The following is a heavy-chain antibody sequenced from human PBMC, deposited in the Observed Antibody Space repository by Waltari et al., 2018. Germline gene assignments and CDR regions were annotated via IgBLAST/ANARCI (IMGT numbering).Heavy chain of an antibody. CDR3: ARLREVAGLILVRYFQH. D-gene: IGHD6-19*01. CDR2: IYYSGST. V-gene: IGHV4-39*01. Sequence: QLQLQESGPGLVKPSETLSLTCTVPGGSISSSSYYWGWIRQPPGKGLEWIGSIYYSGSTYYNPSLKSRVTISVDTSKNQFSLKLSSVTAADTAVYYCARLREVAGLILVRYFQHWGQGTLVTVSS. J-gene: IGHJ1*01. CDR1: GGSISSSSYY.